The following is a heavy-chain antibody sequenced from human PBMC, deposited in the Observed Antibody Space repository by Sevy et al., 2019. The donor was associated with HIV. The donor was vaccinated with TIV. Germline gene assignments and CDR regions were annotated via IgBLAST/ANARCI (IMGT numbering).Heavy chain of an antibody. J-gene: IGHJ4*02. V-gene: IGHV3-23*01. D-gene: IGHD3-10*02. CDR3: AREGCSKPHDY. Sequence: GESLKISCVASGFNFNIYSFSWVRQTPGKGLGWVSTLSFGCGKINYADSVQGRFTISRDDSKNTLYLEMNSLRVEDTAIYYCAREGCSKPHDYWGQGTLVTVSS. CDR1: GFNFNIYS. CDR2: LSFGCGKI.